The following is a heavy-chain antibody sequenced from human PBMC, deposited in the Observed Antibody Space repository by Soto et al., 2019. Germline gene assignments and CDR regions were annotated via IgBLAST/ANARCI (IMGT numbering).Heavy chain of an antibody. CDR2: IYYSGST. V-gene: IGHV4-31*03. Sequence: QVQLQESGPGLVKPSQTLSLTCTVSGGSISSGGYYWSWIRQHPGKGLEWIGYIYYSGSTYYNPSLKSRVTISVDTSKNQFSLKLSSVTXXXXXXXXXXXEPXIWGQGTLVTVSS. J-gene: IGHJ4*02. CDR3: XXXEPXI. CDR1: GGSISSGGYY.